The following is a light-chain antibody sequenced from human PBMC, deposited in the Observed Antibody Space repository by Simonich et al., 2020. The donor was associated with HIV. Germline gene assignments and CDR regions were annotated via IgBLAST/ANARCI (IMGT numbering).Light chain of an antibody. Sequence: EILMTQSPATLSVSPGERATPSCRASQSVSSNLAWYQHNPGQAPRLLIYDASNRATGIPARFSGSGSGTDFTLTISSLEPEDFAVYYCQQRSNWIHTFGQGTKLEIK. CDR3: QQRSNWIHT. CDR1: QSVSSN. J-gene: IGKJ2*01. V-gene: IGKV3-11*01. CDR2: DAS.